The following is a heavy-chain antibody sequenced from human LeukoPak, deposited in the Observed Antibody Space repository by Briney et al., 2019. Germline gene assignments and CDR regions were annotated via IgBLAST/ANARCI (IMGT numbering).Heavy chain of an antibody. CDR2: NYHSGST. J-gene: IGHJ5*02. D-gene: IGHD4-11*01. CDR3: ARLRATELPLTRWFDP. CDR1: GYSISSGYY. V-gene: IGHV4-38-2*02. Sequence: SETPSLTCTVSGYSISSGYYWGWIRQPPGKGLEWIGSNYHSGSTYYNPSLKSRVTISVDTSKNQFSLKLSSVTAADTAVYYCARLRATELPLTRWFDPWGQGTLVTVSS.